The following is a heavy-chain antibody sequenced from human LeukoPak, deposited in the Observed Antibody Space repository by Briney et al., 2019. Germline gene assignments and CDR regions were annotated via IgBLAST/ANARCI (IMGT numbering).Heavy chain of an antibody. CDR1: GGSMSYYY. D-gene: IGHD1-1*01. V-gene: IGHV4-59*01. J-gene: IGHJ4*02. CDR3: VRPESAGTKYRFDY. CDR2: KYYDGNSENT. Sequence: PSETLSLTCTVSGGSMSYYYWTWIRQTPGKGLEWVGYKYYDGNSENTNYNPPLESRVTNSVDTSKNHVSLTLTSVTAADTAVYYCVRPESAGTKYRFDYWGQGALVTVSS.